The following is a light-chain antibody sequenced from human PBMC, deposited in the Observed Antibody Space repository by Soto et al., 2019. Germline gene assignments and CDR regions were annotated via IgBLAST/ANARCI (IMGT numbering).Light chain of an antibody. CDR2: EDN. CDR3: LSYQSSNVV. Sequence: NFMLTQPHSVSESPGETVTISCTRSSGSIASNYVQWYQQRPGSAPTTVIYEDNQRPSGVPDRFSGSIDSSSNSASLTIARLKTEDEADYCCLSYQSSNVVFGGGTKLTVL. V-gene: IGLV6-57*04. CDR1: SGSIASNY. J-gene: IGLJ3*02.